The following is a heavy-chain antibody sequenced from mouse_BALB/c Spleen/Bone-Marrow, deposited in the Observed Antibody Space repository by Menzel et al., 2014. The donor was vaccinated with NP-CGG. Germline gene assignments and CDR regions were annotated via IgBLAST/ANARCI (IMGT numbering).Heavy chain of an antibody. V-gene: IGHV1-12*01. CDR1: GYTFTSYN. CDR3: AREGRCHFDH. CDR2: IYPGNGAT. J-gene: IGHJ2*01. Sequence: QVQLQQSGAELVKPGASMKMSCKASGYTFTSYNLHWIKQTPGQGLEWIGAIYPGNGATSYNQRFKGKATLTTDKSSNTAYMQLSSLTSEDSAVYYCAREGRCHFDHWGQGSTLTVSS.